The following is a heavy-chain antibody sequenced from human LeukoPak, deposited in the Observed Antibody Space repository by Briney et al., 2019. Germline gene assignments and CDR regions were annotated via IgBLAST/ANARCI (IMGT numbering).Heavy chain of an antibody. CDR3: AREGGPYRPLDY. J-gene: IGHJ4*02. V-gene: IGHV4-4*02. Sequence: SETLSLTCGVSGGSITNTNYWTLVRQPPGKGLGWIGEVNLQGSTNYNPSLMGRVAISVDTSENHISLQLTSVTAADTAVYYCAREGGPYRPLDYSGQGALVTVSS. CDR1: GGSITNTNY. CDR2: VNLQGST.